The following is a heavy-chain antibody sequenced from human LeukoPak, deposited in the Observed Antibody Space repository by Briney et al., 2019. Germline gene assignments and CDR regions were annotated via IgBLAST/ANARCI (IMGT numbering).Heavy chain of an antibody. J-gene: IGHJ6*02. CDR1: GFTFSSYS. CDR2: ITSSSSTI. D-gene: IGHD5-24*01. Sequence: GGSLRLSCAASGFTFSSYSMNWVPQAPGKGLEWVSYITSSSSTIYYADSVKGRFTISRDNAKNSLYLQMNSLRAEDTAVYYCARTLTAIVEDYYYYYGMDVWGQGTTVTVSS. V-gene: IGHV3-48*01. CDR3: ARTLTAIVEDYYYYYGMDV.